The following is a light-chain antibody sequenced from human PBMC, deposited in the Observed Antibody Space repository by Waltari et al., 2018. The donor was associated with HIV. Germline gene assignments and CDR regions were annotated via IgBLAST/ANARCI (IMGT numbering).Light chain of an antibody. Sequence: QSALTQPRSVSRSPGQSVTISSTGTSSDVGGYNYVSWYQQHPGKSPKLMIYDVSKWPSGVPDRFSGSKSGNTASLTISGLQAEDEADYSCCSYAGSYTYVFGTGTKVTVL. CDR3: CSYAGSYTYV. CDR1: SSDVGGYNY. V-gene: IGLV2-11*01. J-gene: IGLJ1*01. CDR2: DVS.